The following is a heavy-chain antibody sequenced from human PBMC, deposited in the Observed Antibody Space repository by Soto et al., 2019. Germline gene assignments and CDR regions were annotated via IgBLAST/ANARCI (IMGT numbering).Heavy chain of an antibody. CDR1: GFTFSSYG. V-gene: IGHV3-30*18. CDR3: AKDRYSGTYPTDFDY. J-gene: IGHJ4*02. Sequence: TGGSLRLSCAGSGFTFSSYGIHWVRQAPGKGLEWVALISYDGGNEKYTESVKDRFTISRDDSHNVAYLQMSSLRTEDTAMYYCAKDRYSGTYPTDFDYWGQGSLVTVPQ. CDR2: ISYDGGNE. D-gene: IGHD1-26*01.